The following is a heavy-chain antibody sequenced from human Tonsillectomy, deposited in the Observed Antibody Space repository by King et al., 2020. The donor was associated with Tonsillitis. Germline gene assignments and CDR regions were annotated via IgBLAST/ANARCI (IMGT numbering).Heavy chain of an antibody. J-gene: IGHJ6*02. CDR1: GFTFSHYV. CDR3: ARVNPPFLSGDRDHGMDV. CDR2: IWYDGSNK. Sequence: VQLVESGGGVVQPGRSLRLSCEASGFTFSHYVMHWVRQAPGKGLEWVAVIWYDGSNKYYADSVKGRFTISRDNSKNTLYLQMNSLRAEDTAVYYCARVNPPFLSGDRDHGMDVWGQGTTVTVSS. D-gene: IGHD7-27*01. V-gene: IGHV3-33*01.